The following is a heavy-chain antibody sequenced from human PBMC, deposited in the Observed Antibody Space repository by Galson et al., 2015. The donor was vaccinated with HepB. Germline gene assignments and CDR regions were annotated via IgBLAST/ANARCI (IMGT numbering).Heavy chain of an antibody. J-gene: IGHJ6*02. CDR3: ATVGYSGGSWYSDYYDMAV. V-gene: IGHV3-21*01. CDR1: GFIFSSYG. Sequence: SLRLSCAASGFIFSSYGMNWVRQAPGKGLEWVSSISSSSDHIYYVDSVKGRFTISRDNSKNMLYLQMNSLRDEDTAVYYCATVGYSGGSWYSDYYDMAVWGQGTTVTVSS. D-gene: IGHD2-15*01. CDR2: ISSSSDHI.